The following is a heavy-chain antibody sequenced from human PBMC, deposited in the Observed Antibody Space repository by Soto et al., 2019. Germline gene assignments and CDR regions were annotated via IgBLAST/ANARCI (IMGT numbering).Heavy chain of an antibody. Sequence: GGSLRLSCAASGFTFSSYGMHWVRQAPGKGLEWVAVISYDGSNKYYADSVKGRFTISRDNSKNTLYLQMNSLRAEDTAVYYCAKDGISYTTPYYFDYWGQGTLVTVSS. CDR3: AKDGISYTTPYYFDY. CDR2: ISYDGSNK. D-gene: IGHD1-26*01. CDR1: GFTFSSYG. J-gene: IGHJ4*02. V-gene: IGHV3-30*18.